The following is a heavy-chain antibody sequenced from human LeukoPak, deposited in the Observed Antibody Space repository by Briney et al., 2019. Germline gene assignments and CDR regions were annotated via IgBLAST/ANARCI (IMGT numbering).Heavy chain of an antibody. V-gene: IGHV4-59*01. CDR2: FDNSGSA. Sequence: SETLSLTCTVSGGSISRYYWSWIRQPPGKGLEWIGYFDNSGSANYNPSLKSRLTISEDTSKNQFALKLTSVTAAGTAVYYCARGKYSSGWFLDYWGQGTLVIVSS. J-gene: IGHJ4*02. CDR1: GGSISRYY. CDR3: ARGKYSSGWFLDY. D-gene: IGHD6-19*01.